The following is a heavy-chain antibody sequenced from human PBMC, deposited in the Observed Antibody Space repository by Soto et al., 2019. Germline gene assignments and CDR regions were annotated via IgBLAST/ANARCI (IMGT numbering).Heavy chain of an antibody. CDR1: GFTFSSYG. D-gene: IGHD3-22*01. CDR3: AKAVVVITFHYGMDV. V-gene: IGHV3-30*18. CDR2: ISYDGSNK. Sequence: QVQLVESGGGVVQPGRSLRLSCAASGFTFSSYGMHWVRQAPGKGLEWVAVISYDGSNKYYADSVKGRFTISRDNSKNTLYLQMNSLRAEDTAVYYCAKAVVVITFHYGMDVWGQGTTVTVSS. J-gene: IGHJ6*02.